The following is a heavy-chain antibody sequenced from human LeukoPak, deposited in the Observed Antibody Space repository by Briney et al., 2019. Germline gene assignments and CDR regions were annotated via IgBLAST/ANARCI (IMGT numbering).Heavy chain of an antibody. J-gene: IGHJ5*02. CDR1: GDSISSSNCY. Sequence: SETLSLTCTVSGDSISSSNCYWGWLRQPPGTGLEWLGSIYFSGGTYYNPSLKSRVTISVDTSKNQFSLKLSSVTAADTAVYYCARRRGIGHQRTRCWFDPWGQGTLVTVSS. CDR3: ARRRGIGHQRTRCWFDP. CDR2: IYFSGGT. V-gene: IGHV4-39*01. D-gene: IGHD6-13*01.